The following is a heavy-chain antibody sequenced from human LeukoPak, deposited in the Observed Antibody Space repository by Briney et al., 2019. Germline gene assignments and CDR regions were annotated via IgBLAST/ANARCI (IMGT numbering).Heavy chain of an antibody. Sequence: ASVKVSCKASGYTFTNYDINWVRQAAGQGLEWMGWMNPKSGNTGSAQRFQGRVTMTRDTSISTAYMELSSLRSEDTAVYYCARVWGAIDYWGQGTLVTVSA. D-gene: IGHD1-26*01. V-gene: IGHV1-8*01. CDR1: GYTFTNYD. CDR2: MNPKSGNT. J-gene: IGHJ4*02. CDR3: ARVWGAIDY.